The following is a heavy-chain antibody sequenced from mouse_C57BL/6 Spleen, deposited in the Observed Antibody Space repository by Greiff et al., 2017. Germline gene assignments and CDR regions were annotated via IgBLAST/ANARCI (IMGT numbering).Heavy chain of an antibody. J-gene: IGHJ4*01. Sequence: QVQLKQSGTELVKPGASVKLSCKASGYTFTSYWMHWVKQRPGQGLEWIGNINPSNGGTNYTAKFKGKATLTVDKSSSTAYMPLSSLTSEDSAVYYCARKGGFDYAMDYWGQGTSVTVSS. CDR1: GYTFTSYW. CDR3: ARKGGFDYAMDY. V-gene: IGHV1-53*01. CDR2: INPSNGGT.